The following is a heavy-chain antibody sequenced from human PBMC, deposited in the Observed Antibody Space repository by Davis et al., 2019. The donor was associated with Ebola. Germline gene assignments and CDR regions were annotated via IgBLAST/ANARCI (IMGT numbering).Heavy chain of an antibody. CDR3: ARVGGCLEAQLAPFDD. D-gene: IGHD6-13*01. V-gene: IGHV1-69*13. CDR1: GGTFSSYA. CDR2: IIPIFGTA. J-gene: IGHJ4*02. Sequence: SVKVSCKASGGTFSSYAISWVRQAPGQGLEWMGGIIPIFGTANYAQKFQGRVTITADESTSTAYMELSSLRSEDTAVYYCARVGGCLEAQLAPFDDWGQGTLVTVSS.